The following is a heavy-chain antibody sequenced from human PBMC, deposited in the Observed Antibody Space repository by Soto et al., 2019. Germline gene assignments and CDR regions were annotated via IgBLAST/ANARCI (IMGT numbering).Heavy chain of an antibody. CDR1: GGSISSGGYS. V-gene: IGHV4-30-2*01. D-gene: IGHD4-17*01. CDR3: ARETYGDYLGYFAP. Sequence: SETLSLSCAVSGGSISSGGYSWSWIRQPPGKGLEWIGYIYHSGSTYYNPSLKSRVTISVDRSKNQFSLKLSSVTAADTAVYYCARETYGDYLGYFAPWGQGTLVTVPS. J-gene: IGHJ5*02. CDR2: IYHSGST.